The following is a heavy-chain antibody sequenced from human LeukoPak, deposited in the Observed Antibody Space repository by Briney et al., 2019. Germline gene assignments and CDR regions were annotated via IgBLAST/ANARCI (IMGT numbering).Heavy chain of an antibody. J-gene: IGHJ4*02. CDR1: GYTFTSYD. V-gene: IGHV1-8*01. CDR3: ARGRREQLVLVY. D-gene: IGHD6-13*01. Sequence: ASVKVSCKASGYTFTSYDINWVRQATGQGLEWMGWRNPNSGNTGYAQKFQGRVTMTRNTSISTAYMELSSLRSEDTAVYYCARGRREQLVLVYWGQGTLVTVSS. CDR2: RNPNSGNT.